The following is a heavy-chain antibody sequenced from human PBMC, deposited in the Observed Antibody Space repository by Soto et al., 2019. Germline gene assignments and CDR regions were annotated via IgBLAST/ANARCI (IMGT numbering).Heavy chain of an antibody. CDR3: ATASTVSGTYFFDF. Sequence: SQTLSLTCVISGDRVSSDSAVWNWIRQSPSRGLEWLGRTYYRSKWYNDYAVSVRSRISINPDTSKNQFSLQLNSVTPEDTAVYYCATASTVSGTYFFDFWGQGTLVTVSS. V-gene: IGHV6-1*01. D-gene: IGHD6-19*01. CDR2: TYYRSKWYN. J-gene: IGHJ4*02. CDR1: GDRVSSDSAV.